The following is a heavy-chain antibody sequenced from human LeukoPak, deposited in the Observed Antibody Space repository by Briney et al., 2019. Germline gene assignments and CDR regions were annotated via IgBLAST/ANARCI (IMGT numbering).Heavy chain of an antibody. CDR3: AGGYYYYYMDV. Sequence: GGSLRLSCAASGFTFSSYWMSWVRQAPGKGLEWVANIKQDGSEKYYVDSVKGRFTISRDNAKNSLYLQMNSPRAEDTAVYYCAGGYYYYYMDVWGKGTTVTVSS. CDR2: IKQDGSEK. J-gene: IGHJ6*03. V-gene: IGHV3-7*01. D-gene: IGHD1-26*01. CDR1: GFTFSSYW.